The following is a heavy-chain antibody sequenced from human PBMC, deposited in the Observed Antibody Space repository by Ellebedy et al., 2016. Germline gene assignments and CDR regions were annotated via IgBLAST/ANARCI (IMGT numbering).Heavy chain of an antibody. V-gene: IGHV4-4*07. J-gene: IGHJ4*02. CDR3: ATEASSNSYRGVDY. CDR1: GDSISSYY. Sequence: SETLSLXXTVSGDSISSYYWTWIRQPAGKGLEWIGRIYISGSTNYSPSLKSRVTMSVDTSKNQFSLNLTSVTAADTAVYYCATEASSNSYRGVDYWGQGTLATVSS. D-gene: IGHD6-13*01. CDR2: IYISGST.